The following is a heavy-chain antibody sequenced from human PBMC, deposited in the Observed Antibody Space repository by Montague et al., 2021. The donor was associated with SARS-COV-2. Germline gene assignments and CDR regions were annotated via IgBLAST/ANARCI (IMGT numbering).Heavy chain of an antibody. J-gene: IGHJ5*02. CDR3: ARHRNYGDHSLDNWFHP. D-gene: IGHD4-17*01. CDR2: IYNSGTT. V-gene: IGHV4-39*01. CDR1: GDSTSCPNCY. Sequence: SETLSLTCTVSGDSTSCPNCYWGWIHQAPGKGLDWIGTIYNSGTTYYNPSLKSRLTISIDTSKNQFSLKPTSVTAADTAVYYCARHRNYGDHSLDNWFHPWGQGTLVTVSS.